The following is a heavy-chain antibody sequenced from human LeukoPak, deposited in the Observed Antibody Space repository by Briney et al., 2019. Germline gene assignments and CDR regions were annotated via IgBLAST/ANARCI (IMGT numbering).Heavy chain of an antibody. CDR1: GFTFSSYW. J-gene: IGHJ4*02. CDR3: ARGGSGWYKDY. D-gene: IGHD6-19*01. Sequence: PGGSLRLSCAASGFTFSSYWMSWVRQAPGKGLEWVANIKQDGSEKYYVDSVKGRFTISRDNAKNSLYLQMNSLRAEDTAVYYRARGGSGWYKDYWGQGTLVTVSS. V-gene: IGHV3-7*05. CDR2: IKQDGSEK.